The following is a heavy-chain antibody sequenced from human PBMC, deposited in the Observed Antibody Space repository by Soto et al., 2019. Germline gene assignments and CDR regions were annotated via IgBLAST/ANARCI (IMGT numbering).Heavy chain of an antibody. Sequence: GASLNISCQTSYSRFSCYWHVWVRQMPGKGLEWMGIIYPNDSRDKYNPSVQGQVTMSVDRSISTAYRQWSSLRASDTAVYFCARGTVENWFGPWGQGTPVTVSS. V-gene: IGHV5-51*01. CDR2: IYPNDSRD. CDR3: ARGTVENWFGP. J-gene: IGHJ5*02. CDR1: YSRFSCYW. D-gene: IGHD2-21*02.